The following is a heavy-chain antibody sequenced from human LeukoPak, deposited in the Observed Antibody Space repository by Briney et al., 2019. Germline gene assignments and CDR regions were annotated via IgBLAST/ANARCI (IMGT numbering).Heavy chain of an antibody. CDR3: ARGYAGHYYGSGSYLARGYYYYYYMDV. CDR1: GVSISSSSYY. D-gene: IGHD3-10*01. Sequence: PSETLSLTCTVSGVSISSSSYYWGWIRQPPGKGLEWIGESKHSGSTNYNPSLKSRVTISVDTSKNQFSLKLRSVTAADTAVYYCARGYAGHYYGSGSYLARGYYYYYYMDVWGKGTTVTVSS. V-gene: IGHV4-39*07. J-gene: IGHJ6*03. CDR2: SKHSGST.